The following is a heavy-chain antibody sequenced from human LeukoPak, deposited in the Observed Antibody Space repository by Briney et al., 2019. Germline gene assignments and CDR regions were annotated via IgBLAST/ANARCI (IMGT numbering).Heavy chain of an antibody. Sequence: GGTLRLSCAASGFTFNSYGMTWVRQAPGKGLEWVAGISGSGDTTYYADFMKGRFTISRDNFKNTVYLQINTLRADDTAVYYCAELGITMIGGVWGKGTTVTISS. CDR2: ISGSGDTT. CDR1: GFTFNSYG. J-gene: IGHJ6*04. V-gene: IGHV3-23*01. CDR3: AELGITMIGGV. D-gene: IGHD3-10*02.